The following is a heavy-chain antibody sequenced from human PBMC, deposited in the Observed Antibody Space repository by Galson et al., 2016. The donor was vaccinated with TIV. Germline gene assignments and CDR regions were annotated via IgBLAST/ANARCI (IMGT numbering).Heavy chain of an antibody. Sequence: SVKVSCKASGYIFTTYYIHWVRQAPGQGLEWMGMLNPSGVTTSYAEKFQDRVTMSMDTSTSTFYMELSSLTSEDTAIYYCSREKYSGFGFCGQGTLVTVSS. V-gene: IGHV1-46*01. CDR1: GYIFTTYY. D-gene: IGHD5-12*01. CDR2: LNPSGVTT. CDR3: SREKYSGFGF. J-gene: IGHJ4*02.